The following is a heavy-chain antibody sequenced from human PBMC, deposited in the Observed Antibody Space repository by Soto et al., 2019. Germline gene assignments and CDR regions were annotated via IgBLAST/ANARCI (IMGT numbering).Heavy chain of an antibody. CDR2: IKQDGSEK. D-gene: IGHD3-9*01. CDR3: AGSMVTYNILTGYEYYFDY. CDR1: GFTFSSYW. V-gene: IGHV3-7*05. J-gene: IGHJ4*02. Sequence: GSLRLSCAASGFTFSSYWMSWVRQAPGKGLEWVANIKQDGSEKYYVDSVKGRFTISRDNAKNSLYLQMNSLRAEDTAVYHCAGSMVTYNILTGYEYYFDYWGQGTLVTVSS.